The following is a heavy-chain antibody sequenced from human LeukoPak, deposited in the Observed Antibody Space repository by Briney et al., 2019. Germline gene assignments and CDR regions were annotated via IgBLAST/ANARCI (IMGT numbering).Heavy chain of an antibody. CDR3: AKGHSAHGTGFDY. Sequence: PGGSLRLSCAASGLTFSRFAMGWVRQAPGKGLEWVSAISNSGDTTYYADSVKGRFTISRDNLKNTLYVQMNSLRVEDTAVYYCAKGHSAHGTGFDYWGQGTLVIVSS. V-gene: IGHV3-23*01. J-gene: IGHJ4*02. CDR1: GLTFSRFA. CDR2: ISNSGDTT. D-gene: IGHD1-1*01.